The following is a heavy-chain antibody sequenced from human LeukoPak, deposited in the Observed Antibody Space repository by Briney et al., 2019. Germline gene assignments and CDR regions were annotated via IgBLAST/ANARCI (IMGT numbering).Heavy chain of an antibody. CDR3: ARNSLLSPETIDY. CDR2: ISSGSTYI. J-gene: IGHJ4*02. Sequence: GGSLRLSCAASGFTFSDSYMSWIRQVPGKGLEWVSSISSGSTYIYNADSVQGRFTISRDNAKNSLFLLVNSLRAEDTAVYYCARNSLLSPETIDYWGQGTLVTVSS. CDR1: GFTFSDSY. D-gene: IGHD1-14*01. V-gene: IGHV3-11*04.